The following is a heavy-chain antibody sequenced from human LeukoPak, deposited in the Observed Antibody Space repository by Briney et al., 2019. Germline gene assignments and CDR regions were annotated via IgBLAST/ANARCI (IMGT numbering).Heavy chain of an antibody. CDR2: INPRDVST. D-gene: IGHD3-3*01. CDR1: GYIFINYF. CDR3: AGEGTYYDFWSGYFNWFDP. V-gene: IGHV1-46*01. Sequence: WASVKVSCKASGYIFINYFIHWVREAPGQGLEWMGIINPRDVSTTYAQKFQGRVTMTRDTSTSTVYMELSSLRSEDTAVYYCAGEGTYYDFWSGYFNWFDPWGQGTLVTVSS. J-gene: IGHJ5*02.